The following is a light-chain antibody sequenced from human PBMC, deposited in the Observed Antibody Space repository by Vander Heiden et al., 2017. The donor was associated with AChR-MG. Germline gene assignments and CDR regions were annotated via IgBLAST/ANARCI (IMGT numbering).Light chain of an antibody. CDR3: ASWHGGLNGRV. J-gene: IGLJ3*02. V-gene: IGLV1-44*01. CDR1: SSNIGYYT. Sequence: QSVLTQPPSTSGTPGQTVTISCSGSSSNIGYYTVNWYQQVPGTAPKLLIYSDTQRPSRVPDRFSGSKSGASASLIISGLQSDDEATYYCASWHGGLNGRVFGEGTKLT. CDR2: SDT.